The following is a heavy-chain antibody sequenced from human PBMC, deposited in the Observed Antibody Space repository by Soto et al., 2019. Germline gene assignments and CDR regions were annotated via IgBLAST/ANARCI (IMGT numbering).Heavy chain of an antibody. D-gene: IGHD5-18*01. CDR1: GGTFSSYA. CDR3: ARGDTAFYYYYGMDV. V-gene: IGHV1-69*13. CDR2: IIPIFGTA. J-gene: IGHJ6*02. Sequence: ASVKVSCKASGGTFSSYAISWVRQAPGQGLEWMGGIIPIFGTANYAQKFQGRVTITADESTSTAYMELSSLRSEDTAVYYCARGDTAFYYYYGMDVWGQGTTVTVS.